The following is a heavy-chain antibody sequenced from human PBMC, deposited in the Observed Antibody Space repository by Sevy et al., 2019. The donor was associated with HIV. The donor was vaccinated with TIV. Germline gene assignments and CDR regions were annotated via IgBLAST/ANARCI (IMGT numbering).Heavy chain of an antibody. CDR3: AHETFGRFES. D-gene: IGHD3-16*01. CDR1: GFTFSANW. J-gene: IGHJ4*02. Sequence: GGSLRLSCAASGFTFSANWMNWVRQAPGKGLEWVANIKAEGSDKHYVGSVEGRFTISRDNAKNLLFLQMNSLRVEDTAVYYCAHETFGRFESWGQGTLVTVSS. CDR2: IKAEGSDK. V-gene: IGHV3-7*01.